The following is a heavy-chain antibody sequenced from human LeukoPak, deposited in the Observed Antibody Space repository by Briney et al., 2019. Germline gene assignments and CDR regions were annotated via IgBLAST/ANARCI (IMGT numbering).Heavy chain of an antibody. CDR1: GFTFSDYC. Sequence: GGSLRLSCAASGFTFSDYCMSWIRQAPGKGLEGVSYISSSGSTIYYADSVKGRFTISRDNAKNSLYLQMNSLRAEDTAVYYCARDGRIAAAGTVQHWGQGTLVTVSS. D-gene: IGHD6-13*01. CDR3: ARDGRIAAAGTVQH. V-gene: IGHV3-11*01. CDR2: ISSSGSTI. J-gene: IGHJ1*01.